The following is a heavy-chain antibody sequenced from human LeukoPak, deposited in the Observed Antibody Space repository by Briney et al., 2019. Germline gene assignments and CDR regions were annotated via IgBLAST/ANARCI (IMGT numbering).Heavy chain of an antibody. CDR2: ISASGDTT. Sequence: GGSLRLSCAVSGFTFSTYGMSWVRQTPGKGLEWVSTISASGDTTDYADSVKGRFTISRDNSQNTLYLQMSSLRADDTAVYYCAKVGEYYGAGASFDYWGQGTLVTVPS. J-gene: IGHJ4*02. CDR3: AKVGEYYGAGASFDY. V-gene: IGHV3-23*01. D-gene: IGHD3-10*01. CDR1: GFTFSTYG.